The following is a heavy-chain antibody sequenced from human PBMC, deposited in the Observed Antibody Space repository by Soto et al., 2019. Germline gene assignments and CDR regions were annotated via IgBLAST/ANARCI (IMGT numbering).Heavy chain of an antibody. J-gene: IGHJ4*02. CDR2: IIPIFGTA. CDR3: ARDQDYDRSGYFDD. CDR1: GDTFSSYA. V-gene: IGHV1-69*13. D-gene: IGHD3-22*01. Sequence: SVKVSCKASGDTFSSYAISWVRQAPGQGLEWMGGIIPIFGTANYAQKFQGRVTITADESTSTAYMELSSLRSEDTAVYYCARDQDYDRSGYFDDWGQGTMVTVSS.